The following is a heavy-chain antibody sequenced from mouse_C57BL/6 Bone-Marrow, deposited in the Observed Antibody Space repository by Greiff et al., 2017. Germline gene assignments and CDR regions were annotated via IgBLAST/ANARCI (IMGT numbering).Heavy chain of an antibody. D-gene: IGHD1-1*01. CDR1: GYTFTSYW. CDR3: ARAITTVVATDY. J-gene: IGHJ2*01. Sequence: QVQLQQPGTELVKPGASVKLSCKASGYTFTSYWMHWVKQRPGQGLEWIGNINPSNGGTNYNEKFKSKATLTVDKSSSTAYMQLSSLTSEDSSVYYCARAITTVVATDYWGQGTTLTVSS. V-gene: IGHV1-53*01. CDR2: INPSNGGT.